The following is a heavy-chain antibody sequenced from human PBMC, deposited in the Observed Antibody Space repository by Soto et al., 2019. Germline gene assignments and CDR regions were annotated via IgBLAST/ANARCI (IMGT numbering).Heavy chain of an antibody. J-gene: IGHJ4*02. CDR2: IKSNGDDT. D-gene: IGHD2-21*01. V-gene: IGHV1-2*02. Sequence: QVQLVQSGAELREAGAAVKVSCTASGFIFTGYYIHWVRQVPGQGLEWLGWIKSNGDDTKYAQKLQDSLTMISDTSMNTVYMEVSMLRSDDTAVSFCAREDRSYGEPPFDYWGQGTLVAVS. CDR1: GFIFTGYY. CDR3: AREDRSYGEPPFDY.